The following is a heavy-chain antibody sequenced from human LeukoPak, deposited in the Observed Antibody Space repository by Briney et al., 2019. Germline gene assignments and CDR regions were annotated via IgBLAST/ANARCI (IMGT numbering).Heavy chain of an antibody. J-gene: IGHJ4*02. V-gene: IGHV4-34*01. CDR1: GGSFSGYY. CDR2: INHSGST. CDR3: ARDAYYYDSSGYYTLESFDY. D-gene: IGHD3-22*01. Sequence: SETLSLACAVYGGSFSGYYWSWIRQPPGKGLEWIGEINHSGSTNYNPSLKSRVTISVDTSKNQFSLKLSSVTAADTAVYYCARDAYYYDSSGYYTLESFDYWGQGTLVTVSS.